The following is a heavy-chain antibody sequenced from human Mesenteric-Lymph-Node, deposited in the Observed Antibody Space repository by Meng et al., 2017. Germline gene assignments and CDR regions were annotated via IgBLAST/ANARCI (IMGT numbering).Heavy chain of an antibody. Sequence: ASVKVSCKASGYTFTNYDINWVRQATGQGLEWMGWMNPNSGNTGYAQKFQGRVTMTRNTSISTAYMELSSLRSEDTAVYYCATCSGGSCYFDYWGQGTLVTVSS. CDR3: ATCSGGSCYFDY. CDR2: MNPNSGNT. D-gene: IGHD2-15*01. J-gene: IGHJ4*02. V-gene: IGHV1-8*01. CDR1: GYTFTNYD.